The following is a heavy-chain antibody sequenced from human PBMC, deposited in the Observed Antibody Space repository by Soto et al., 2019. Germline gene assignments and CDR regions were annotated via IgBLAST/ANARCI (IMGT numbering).Heavy chain of an antibody. Sequence: LRLSCAASGFTFIYYYMAWIRQAPGKGLEWVSYITGNDNTIYYADSVKGRFTISRDNAKNSLSLQMNSLRAEDTAVYYCARGAYSSGWYWFDPWGQGTLVSVS. CDR3: ARGAYSSGWYWFDP. CDR2: ITGNDNTI. J-gene: IGHJ5*02. D-gene: IGHD6-19*01. V-gene: IGHV3-11*01. CDR1: GFTFIYYY.